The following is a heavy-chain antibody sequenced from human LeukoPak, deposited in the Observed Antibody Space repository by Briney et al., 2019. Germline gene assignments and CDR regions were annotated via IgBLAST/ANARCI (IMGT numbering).Heavy chain of an antibody. Sequence: PSETLSLTCTVSGGSISSSSYYWGWIRQPPGKGLEWIGGIYYSGSTYYNPSLKSRVTISVDTSKNQFSLKLSSVTAADTAVYYCARTYRRFNYYYMDVWGKGTTVTVSS. CDR1: GGSISSSSYY. D-gene: IGHD3-3*01. CDR3: ARTYRRFNYYYMDV. CDR2: IYYSGST. J-gene: IGHJ6*03. V-gene: IGHV4-39*07.